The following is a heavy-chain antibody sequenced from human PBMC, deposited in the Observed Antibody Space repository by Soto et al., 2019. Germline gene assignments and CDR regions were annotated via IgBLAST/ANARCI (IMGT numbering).Heavy chain of an antibody. CDR1: GGSISSGDYY. CDR2: IYYSGST. Sequence: SEILSLTCTVSGGSISSGDYYWSWIRQPPGKGLEWIGYIYYSGSTYYNPSLKSRVTISVDTSKNQFSLKLSSVTATDTAVYYCARDGRNWNRPGLDYWGQGTLVTVSS. J-gene: IGHJ4*02. D-gene: IGHD1-20*01. V-gene: IGHV4-30-4*01. CDR3: ARDGRNWNRPGLDY.